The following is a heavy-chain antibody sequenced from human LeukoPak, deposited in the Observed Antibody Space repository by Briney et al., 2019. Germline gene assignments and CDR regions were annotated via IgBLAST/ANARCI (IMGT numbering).Heavy chain of an antibody. V-gene: IGHV5-51*04. Sequence: GASLKITCKASGYSFTTYWIAWVRQMPGKGLEWVGSVYPYDCDTRYSPAFQGHVTISADKPTNTAYRHLSNLGASDHAMYYGERAPYRGGTGISVWGQGSTASVSS. CDR3: ERAPYRGGTGISV. D-gene: IGHD1-1*01. J-gene: IGHJ6*02. CDR2: VYPYDCDT. CDR1: GYSFTTYW.